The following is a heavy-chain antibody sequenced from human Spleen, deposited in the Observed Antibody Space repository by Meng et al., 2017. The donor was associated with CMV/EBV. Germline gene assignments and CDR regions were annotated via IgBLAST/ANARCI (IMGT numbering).Heavy chain of an antibody. Sequence: ASVKVSCKASGYTFTGYYMHWVRQAPGQGLEWMGWINPNSGGTNYAQKFQGRVTMTRDTSISTAYMELSRLRSDDTAVYYCARGLSRYNWNHVLEGGDDYWGQGTLVTVSS. CDR2: INPNSGGT. D-gene: IGHD1-20*01. V-gene: IGHV1-2*02. CDR3: ARGLSRYNWNHVLEGGDDY. CDR1: GYTFTGYY. J-gene: IGHJ4*02.